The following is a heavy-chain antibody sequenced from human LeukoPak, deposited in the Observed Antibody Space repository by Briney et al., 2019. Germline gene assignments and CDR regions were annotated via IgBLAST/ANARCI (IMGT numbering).Heavy chain of an antibody. D-gene: IGHD1-1*01. CDR1: GGSISSSSYY. J-gene: IGHJ5*02. Sequence: SETLSLTCTVSGGSISSSSYYWGWIRQPPGKGLEWIGSIYYSGSTYYNPSLKSRVTISVDTSKNQFSLKLSSVTAADTAVYYCARVSDPLGYLSWGQGTLVTVSS. CDR3: ARVSDPLGYLS. CDR2: IYYSGST. V-gene: IGHV4-39*07.